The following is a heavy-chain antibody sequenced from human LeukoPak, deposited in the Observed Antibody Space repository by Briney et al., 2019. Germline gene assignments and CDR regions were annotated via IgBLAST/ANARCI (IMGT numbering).Heavy chain of an antibody. CDR2: IFYSGST. J-gene: IGHJ6*02. Sequence: SSETLSLTCTVSGGSISSYYWSWIRQHPGKGLEWIGYIFYSGSTFYNPSLKSRVTISVDTSKNQFSLRLSSVTAADTAVYHCARDYGDYGMDVWGQGTTVTVSS. V-gene: IGHV4-59*06. D-gene: IGHD4-17*01. CDR1: GGSISSYY. CDR3: ARDYGDYGMDV.